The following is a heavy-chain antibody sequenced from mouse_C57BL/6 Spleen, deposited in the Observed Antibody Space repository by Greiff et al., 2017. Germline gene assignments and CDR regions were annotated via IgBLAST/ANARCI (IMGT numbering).Heavy chain of an antibody. J-gene: IGHJ1*03. V-gene: IGHV6-6*01. CDR1: GFTFSDAW. CDR3: TRLGIAHYYGSSYWYFDV. D-gene: IGHD1-1*01. Sequence: EVQRVESGGGLVQPGGSMKLSCAASGFTFSDAWMDWVRQSPEKGLEWVAEIRNKANNHAKYYAESVKGRFTISRDDSKSSVYLQMNSLRAEDTGIYYCTRLGIAHYYGSSYWYFDVWGTGTTVTVSS. CDR2: IRNKANNHAK.